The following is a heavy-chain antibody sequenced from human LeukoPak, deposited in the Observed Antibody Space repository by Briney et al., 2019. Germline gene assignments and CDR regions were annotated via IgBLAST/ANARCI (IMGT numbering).Heavy chain of an antibody. J-gene: IGHJ5*02. CDR2: IYHSGST. V-gene: IGHV4-30-2*01. D-gene: IGHD6-13*01. CDR3: ARRYSSSCWFDP. CDR1: GGSISSGGYS. Sequence: SETLSLTCAVSGGSISSGGYSWSWLRQPPGKGLEWIGYIYHSGSTYYNPSLKSRVTISVDRSKNRFSLKLSSVTAADTAVYYCARRYSSSCWFDPWGQGTLVTVSS.